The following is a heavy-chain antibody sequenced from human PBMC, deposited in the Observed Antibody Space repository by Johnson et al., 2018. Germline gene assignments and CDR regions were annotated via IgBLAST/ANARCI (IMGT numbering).Heavy chain of an antibody. J-gene: IGHJ6*02. CDR3: ARGGGLGYYYGMDV. Sequence: VQLVESGGGLVQPGGSLRLSCAASGFTFSSYDMHWVRQATGKGLEWVSAIGTAGDTYYPGSVKGRFTISRENAKNSLYLQMNSLRAGDTAVYYCARGGGLGYYYGMDVWGQGTTVTVSS. CDR2: IGTAGDT. V-gene: IGHV3-13*01. D-gene: IGHD3-16*01. CDR1: GFTFSSYD.